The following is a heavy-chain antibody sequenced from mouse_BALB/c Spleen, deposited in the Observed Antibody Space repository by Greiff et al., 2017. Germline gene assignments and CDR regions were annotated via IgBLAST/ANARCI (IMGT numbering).Heavy chain of an antibody. CDR3: AREDDY. CDR1: GYSITSDYA. V-gene: IGHV3-2*02. Sequence: EVKLVESGPGLVKPSQSLSLTCTVTGYSITSDYAWNWIRQFPGNKLEWMGYISYSGSTSYNPSLKSRISITRDTSKNQFFLQLNSVTTEDTATYYCAREDDYWGQGTSVTVSS. CDR2: ISYSGST. J-gene: IGHJ4*01.